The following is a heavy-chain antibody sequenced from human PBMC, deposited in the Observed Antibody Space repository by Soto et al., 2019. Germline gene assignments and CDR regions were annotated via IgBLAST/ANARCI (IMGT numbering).Heavy chain of an antibody. Sequence: PGGSMRLSCAASGFTLSTYGMGWVRQAPGKGLEWVSGINWNGGSTGYADSVKGRFTISRDNAKNSLYLQMNSMRAEDTALYYCARDRHYYGSGSGPQDYWGQGTLVTVSS. V-gene: IGHV3-20*04. D-gene: IGHD3-10*01. J-gene: IGHJ4*02. CDR1: GFTLSTYG. CDR2: INWNGGST. CDR3: ARDRHYYGSGSGPQDY.